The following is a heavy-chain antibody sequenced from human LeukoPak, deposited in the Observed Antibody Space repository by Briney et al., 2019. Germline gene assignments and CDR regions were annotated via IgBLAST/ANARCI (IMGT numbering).Heavy chain of an antibody. Sequence: GGSLRLSCTASGFTFGDYAMSWVRQAPGKGLEWVGFVRSKAYGGTTEYAASVKGRFTISRDDSKSIAYLQMNSLKTEDTAVYYCTRDENLERFYYYYGMDVWGQGTTVTVSS. CDR3: TRDENLERFYYYYGMDV. D-gene: IGHD5-24*01. CDR2: VRSKAYGGTT. V-gene: IGHV3-49*04. CDR1: GFTFGDYA. J-gene: IGHJ6*02.